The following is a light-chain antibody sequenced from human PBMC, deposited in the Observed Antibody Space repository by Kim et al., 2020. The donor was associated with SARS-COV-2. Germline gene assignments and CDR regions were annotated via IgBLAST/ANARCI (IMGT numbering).Light chain of an antibody. CDR2: GSS. V-gene: IGKV3-15*01. CDR3: QQYNNWFPYT. CDR1: QGVSNN. J-gene: IGKJ2*01. Sequence: CPGRRVTLLYRPSQGVSNNLAWYLPKPGRAPTQPIYGSSTRATGIPPRMSGSGSGTDFTLTISRLQSEDFGIYYCQQYNNWFPYTFCQGTKLEI.